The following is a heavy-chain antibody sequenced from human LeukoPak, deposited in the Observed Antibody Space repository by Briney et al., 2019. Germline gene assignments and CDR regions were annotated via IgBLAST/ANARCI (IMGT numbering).Heavy chain of an antibody. D-gene: IGHD1-1*01. Sequence: YYSGSTNYHPSLKSRVTTSVDTSKNQVSLRVNFVTAADTAVYYCARHLSGTTTAHYFDYWGQGILVTVSS. CDR2: YYSGST. CDR3: ARHLSGTTTAHYFDY. V-gene: IGHV4-59*08. J-gene: IGHJ4*02.